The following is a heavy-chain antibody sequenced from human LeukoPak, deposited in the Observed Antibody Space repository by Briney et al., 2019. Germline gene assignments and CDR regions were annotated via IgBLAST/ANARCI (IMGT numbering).Heavy chain of an antibody. D-gene: IGHD1-1*01. CDR2: IGTAGDT. J-gene: IGHJ4*02. V-gene: IGHV3-13*01. CDR1: GFTFSDYD. Sequence: SGGSLRLSCAASGFTFSDYDMHWVRQATGKGLEWVSAIGTAGDTYYTGSVKGRFTISRANAKNPLYLQMNSLRAGDTAVYYCARVAKERVGGVYYFDYWGQGTLVTVSS. CDR3: ARVAKERVGGVYYFDY.